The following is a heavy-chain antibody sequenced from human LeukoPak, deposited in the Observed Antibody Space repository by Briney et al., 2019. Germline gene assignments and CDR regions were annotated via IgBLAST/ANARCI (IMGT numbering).Heavy chain of an antibody. CDR3: ARPPSSISFGPFDY. J-gene: IGHJ4*02. CDR2: ISSSSSYI. CDR1: GFTFSSYS. V-gene: IGHV3-21*01. D-gene: IGHD2-2*01. Sequence: GGSLRLSCAASGFTFSSYSMNWVRQAPGKGLEWVSSISSSSSYIYYADSVKGRFTISRDNAKNSLYLQMNSLRAEDTAVYYCARPPSSISFGPFDYWGQGTLVTVSS.